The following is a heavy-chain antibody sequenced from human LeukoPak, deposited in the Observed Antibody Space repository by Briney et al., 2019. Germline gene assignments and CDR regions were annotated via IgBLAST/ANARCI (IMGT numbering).Heavy chain of an antibody. J-gene: IGHJ4*02. V-gene: IGHV5-51*01. Sequence: GESLKISCKGSGYRFSSYWIGWVRQTPGKGLEWMGIIYPGESDTRYSPSFQGQVTISADKSISTAYLQWSSLKASDTAMYYCARCYGDYFFDYWGQGTLVTVSS. CDR2: IYPGESDT. CDR3: ARCYGDYFFDY. CDR1: GYRFSSYW. D-gene: IGHD4-17*01.